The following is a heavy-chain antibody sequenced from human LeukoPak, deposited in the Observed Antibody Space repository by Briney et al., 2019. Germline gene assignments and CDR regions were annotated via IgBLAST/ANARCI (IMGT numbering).Heavy chain of an antibody. J-gene: IGHJ3*02. V-gene: IGHV3-23*01. CDR3: AKDRFSYGSGSFGAFDI. CDR1: GFTFSSYG. CDR2: ISGSGGST. D-gene: IGHD3-10*01. Sequence: GRSLRLSCAASGFTFSSYGMSWVRQAPGKGLEWVSAISGSGGSTYYADSVKGRFTISRDNSKNTLYLQMNSLRAEDTAVYYCAKDRFSYGSGSFGAFDIWGQGTMVTVSS.